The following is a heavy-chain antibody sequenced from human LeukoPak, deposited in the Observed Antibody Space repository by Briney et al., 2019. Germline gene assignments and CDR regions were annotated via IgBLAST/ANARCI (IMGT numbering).Heavy chain of an antibody. Sequence: SETLSLTCTVSGGSISNSNYYWNWIRQPPGKGLEWIGTIYYTGSTSYNPSLKSRVTISVDTSKNQFSLRLTSVTAADTAVYHCAREEVYCTSTSCYTGKLDFWGQGTLVTVSS. CDR1: GGSISNSNYY. CDR3: AREEVYCTSTSCYTGKLDF. CDR2: IYYTGST. V-gene: IGHV4-39*07. D-gene: IGHD2-2*01. J-gene: IGHJ4*02.